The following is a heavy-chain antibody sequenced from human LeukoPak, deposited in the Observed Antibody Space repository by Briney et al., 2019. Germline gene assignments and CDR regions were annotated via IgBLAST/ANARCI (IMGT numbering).Heavy chain of an antibody. CDR3: ASTYCSSTSCYPHSFDY. Sequence: SQTLSLTCTVSGGSIGSGGYYWSWIRQPPGKGLEWIGYIYHSGSTYYNPSLKSRVTISVDTSKNQFSLKLSSVTAADTAVYYCASTYCSSTSCYPHSFDYWGQGTLVTVSS. CDR2: IYHSGST. D-gene: IGHD2-2*01. J-gene: IGHJ4*02. CDR1: GGSIGSGGYY. V-gene: IGHV4-30-2*01.